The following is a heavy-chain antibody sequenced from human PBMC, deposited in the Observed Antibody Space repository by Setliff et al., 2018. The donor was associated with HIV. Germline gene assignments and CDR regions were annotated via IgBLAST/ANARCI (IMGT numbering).Heavy chain of an antibody. CDR1: GGSISGYY. Sequence: SETLSLTCAVSGGSISGYYWGWIRQPPGKGLEWIGNIYYSGSTNYNPSLKSRATMSLDTSKNQFSLKLNSVTAADTAMYYCARDPTTGVDYWGQGTLVTVSS. CDR3: ARDPTTGVDY. CDR2: IYYSGST. J-gene: IGHJ4*02. V-gene: IGHV4-59*12. D-gene: IGHD4-4*01.